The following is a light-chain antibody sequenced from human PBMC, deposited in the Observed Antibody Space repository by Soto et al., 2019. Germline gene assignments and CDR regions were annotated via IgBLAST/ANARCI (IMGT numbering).Light chain of an antibody. Sequence: DIQMTQSPSSVSASVGDRVIITCRASPEIASWLAWYQQKPGKAPKLLIYGTSDLRSGVPSRFSGNRSGPDFILTIDSLQPEDFATYYCQQATSLPLTFGGGTKVEIK. CDR2: GTS. V-gene: IGKV1-12*01. J-gene: IGKJ4*01. CDR3: QQATSLPLT. CDR1: PEIASW.